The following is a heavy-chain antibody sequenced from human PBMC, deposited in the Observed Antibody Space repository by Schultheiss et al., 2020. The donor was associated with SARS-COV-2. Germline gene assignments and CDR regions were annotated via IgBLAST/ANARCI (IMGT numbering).Heavy chain of an antibody. J-gene: IGHJ4*02. D-gene: IGHD3-10*01. CDR2: ISSSGSTI. CDR1: GLTFSDYY. CDR3: ARDSITGGFDY. V-gene: IGHV3-11*01. Sequence: GESLKISCAASGLTFSDYYMSWIRQAPGKGLEWVSYISSSGSTIYYADSVKGRFTISRDNAKNSLYLQMNSLRAEDTAVYYCARDSITGGFDYWGQGTLVTVSS.